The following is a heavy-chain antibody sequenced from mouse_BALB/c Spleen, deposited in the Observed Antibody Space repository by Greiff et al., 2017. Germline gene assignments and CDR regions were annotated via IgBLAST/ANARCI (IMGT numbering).Heavy chain of an antibody. CDR1: GYSFTSYY. CDR2: IDPFNGGT. Sequence: VQLQQSGPELMKPGASVKISCKASGYSFTSYYMHWVQQSHGKSLEWIGYIDPFNGGTSYNQKFKGKATLTVDKSSSTAYMHLSSLTSEDSAVYYCARWGYGSSYAMDYWGQGTSVTVSS. J-gene: IGHJ4*01. CDR3: ARWGYGSSYAMDY. D-gene: IGHD1-1*01. V-gene: IGHV1S135*01.